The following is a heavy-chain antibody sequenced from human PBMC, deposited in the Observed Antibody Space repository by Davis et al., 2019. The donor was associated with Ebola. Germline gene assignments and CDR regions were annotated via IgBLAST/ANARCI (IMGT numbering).Heavy chain of an antibody. V-gene: IGHV3-73*01. D-gene: IGHD4-17*01. CDR3: TTTTVTTDY. CDR2: IISKANSYAT. Sequence: GESLKISCAASGFTFSGSAMHWVRQASGKGLEWVGRIISKANSYATAYAASVKGRFTISRDDSKNTAYLQMNSLKTEDTAVYYCTTTTVTTDYWGQGTLVTVSS. J-gene: IGHJ4*02. CDR1: GFTFSGSA.